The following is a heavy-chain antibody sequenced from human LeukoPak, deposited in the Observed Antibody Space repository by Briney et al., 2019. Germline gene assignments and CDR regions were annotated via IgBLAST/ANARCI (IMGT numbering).Heavy chain of an antibody. CDR1: GGSMSSGAYY. CDR3: ARFRSGWSSDYYGMDV. V-gene: IGHV4-31*03. CDR2: IYYSGST. D-gene: IGHD6-19*01. J-gene: IGHJ6*02. Sequence: PSETLSLTCTVSGGSMSSGAYYWSWIRQHPGKGLEWIGYIYYSGSTYYNPSLKGRVTISVDTSKNQFSLKLSSVTAADTAVYYCARFRSGWSSDYYGMDVWGRGTMVTVSS.